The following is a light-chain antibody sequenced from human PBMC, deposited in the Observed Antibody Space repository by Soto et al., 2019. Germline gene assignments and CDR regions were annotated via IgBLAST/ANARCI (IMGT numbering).Light chain of an antibody. Sequence: EIVMTQSPGTLSVSPGERATLSCGASQSVSTNLAWYQQKPGQAPRLLIYGASTRATGIPARFSGSGSGTDFTLTISRLEPEDFAVYYCQQYGSSPPITFGQGTRLEIK. CDR1: QSVSTN. CDR3: QQYGSSPPIT. V-gene: IGKV3-20*01. J-gene: IGKJ5*01. CDR2: GAS.